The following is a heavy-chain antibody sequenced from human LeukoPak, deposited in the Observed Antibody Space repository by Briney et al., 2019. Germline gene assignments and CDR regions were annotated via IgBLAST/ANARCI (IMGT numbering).Heavy chain of an antibody. CDR1: GFPFSDFS. CDR2: TNSGGTST. CDR3: AKQSYARSLGE. Sequence: GGSPRLSCATSGFPFSDFSLSWVRQAPGKGLEWISTTNSGGTSTYYAESVKGWFTISRNNSKNTLYLQMSSLRVEDTAVYYCAKQSYARSLGEGGPGTLVSVSS. V-gene: IGHV3-23*01. J-gene: IGHJ4*02. D-gene: IGHD2-8*01.